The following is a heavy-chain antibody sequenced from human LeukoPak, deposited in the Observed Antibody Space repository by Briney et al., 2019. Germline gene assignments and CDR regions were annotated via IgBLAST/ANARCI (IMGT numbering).Heavy chain of an antibody. V-gene: IGHV3-23*01. CDR3: ACSVERGDFDY. CDR2: ITGNGGST. CDR1: GFTFSSYA. J-gene: IGHJ4*02. Sequence: GGSLRLSCAASGFTFSSYAMSWVRQAPGRGLEWVSAITGNGGSTYYADSVKGRFTISRDNSKNTLYLQMNSLRAEDTAVYYCACSVERGDFDYWGQGTLVTVSS. D-gene: IGHD1-1*01.